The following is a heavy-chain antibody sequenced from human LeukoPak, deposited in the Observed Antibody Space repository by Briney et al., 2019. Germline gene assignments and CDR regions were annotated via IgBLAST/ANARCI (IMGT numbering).Heavy chain of an antibody. CDR2: ISSSSSYI. V-gene: IGHV3-21*01. CDR1: GFTFSSYS. D-gene: IGHD2-2*01. J-gene: IGHJ4*02. Sequence: GGSLRLSCVASGFTFSSYSMNWVRQAPGKGLEWVSSISSSSSYIYYADSVKGRFTISRDNAKNSLYLQMNSLRAEDTAVYYCARDCSSTGCDTDYWGQGTLVTVSS. CDR3: ARDCSSTGCDTDY.